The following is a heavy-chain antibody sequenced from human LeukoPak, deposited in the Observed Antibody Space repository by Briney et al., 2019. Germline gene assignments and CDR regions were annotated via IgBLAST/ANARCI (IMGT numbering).Heavy chain of an antibody. CDR2: IYTRGST. J-gene: IGHJ3*02. CDR1: GGSISIYY. D-gene: IGHD2-15*01. V-gene: IGHV4-4*07. Sequence: SETLPLTCTVSGGSISIYYWNWLRQPAGKGLEWIGRIYTRGSTNYNPSLKSRVTMSVDTSKNQFSLKLSSVTAADTAVYYCARGRYCSADICSGGDAFDIWGQGTMVSVSS. CDR3: ARGRYCSADICSGGDAFDI.